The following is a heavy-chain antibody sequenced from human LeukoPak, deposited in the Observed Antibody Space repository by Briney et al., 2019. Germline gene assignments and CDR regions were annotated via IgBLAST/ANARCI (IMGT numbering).Heavy chain of an antibody. D-gene: IGHD2-15*01. CDR1: GFTVSSNY. CDR2: IYSGGST. Sequence: GGSLRLSCAASGFTVSSNYMSWVRQAPGKGLEWVSVIYSGGSTYYADSVKGRFTISRHNSKNTLYLQMNSLRAEDTAVYYCAKQIPPGYCSGGSCYSDYWGQGTLVTVSS. CDR3: AKQIPPGYCSGGSCYSDY. J-gene: IGHJ4*02. V-gene: IGHV3-53*01.